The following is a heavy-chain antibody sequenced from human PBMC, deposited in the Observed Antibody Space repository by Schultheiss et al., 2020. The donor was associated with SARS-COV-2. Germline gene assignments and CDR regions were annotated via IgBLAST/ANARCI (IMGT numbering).Heavy chain of an antibody. D-gene: IGHD4-17*01. Sequence: GGSLRLSCAASGFTFSSYEMNWVRQAPGKGLEWVSSISGSGGSTYYADSVKGRFTISRDNSKNTLYLQMNSLRAEDTAVYYCAKDLPYGDYALDYWGQGTLVTVAS. CDR3: AKDLPYGDYALDY. J-gene: IGHJ4*02. V-gene: IGHV3-23*01. CDR2: ISGSGGST. CDR1: GFTFSSYE.